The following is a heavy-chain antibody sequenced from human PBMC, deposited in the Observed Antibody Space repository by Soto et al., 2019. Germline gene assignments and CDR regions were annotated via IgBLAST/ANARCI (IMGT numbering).Heavy chain of an antibody. V-gene: IGHV4-59*08. CDR3: ARALDYGDYFFDY. D-gene: IGHD4-17*01. CDR2: IYYRGST. Sequence: QVQLQESGPGLVKPSETLSLTCTVSGGSISSYYWSWLRQPPGNGLEWIGYIYYRGSTNYNPSLKSRVTISVDTSKNQVSLKLSSVTAADTAVYYCARALDYGDYFFDYWGQGTLVTVSS. CDR1: GGSISSYY. J-gene: IGHJ4*02.